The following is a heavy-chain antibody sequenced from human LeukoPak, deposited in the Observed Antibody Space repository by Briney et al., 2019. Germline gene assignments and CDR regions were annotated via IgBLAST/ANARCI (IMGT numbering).Heavy chain of an antibody. CDR1: GFSLSTSGVG. Sequence: SGPTLVSPTQTLTLTCTFSGFSLSTSGVGVAWIRQPPGKALEWLALIYGNDDKRYSPSLKNRLTITKDTSKNQVVLTMTNMDPVDTATYYCTHDSPGNYGFDYWGQGTLVTVSS. J-gene: IGHJ4*02. CDR2: IYGNDDK. D-gene: IGHD3-10*01. V-gene: IGHV2-5*01. CDR3: THDSPGNYGFDY.